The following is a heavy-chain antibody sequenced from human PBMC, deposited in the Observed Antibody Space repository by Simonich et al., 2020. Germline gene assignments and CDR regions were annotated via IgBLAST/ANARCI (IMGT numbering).Heavy chain of an antibody. CDR1: GGSFSGYY. D-gene: IGHD1-26*01. J-gene: IGHJ3*02. V-gene: IGHV4-34*01. CDR2: INHSGST. CDR3: ARVGGPDAFDI. Sequence: QVQLQQWGAGLLKPSETLSLTCAVYGGSFSGYYWSWIRQPPGKGLEWFGEINHSGSTNYNPSLKSRVTISVDTSKNQFSLKLSSVTAADTAVYYCARVGGPDAFDIWGQGTMVTVSS.